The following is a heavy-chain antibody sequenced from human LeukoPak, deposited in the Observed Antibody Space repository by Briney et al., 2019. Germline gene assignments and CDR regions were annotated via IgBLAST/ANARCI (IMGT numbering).Heavy chain of an antibody. V-gene: IGHV1-8*01. Sequence: GASVKVSCKASGYTFTSYDINWVRQAPGQGLEWMGWMNPNSGNTGYAQKFQGRVTMTRNTSISTAYMELSSLRSEDTAVYYCARGRRDGYHDDAFDIWGQGTMVTVSS. CDR2: MNPNSGNT. D-gene: IGHD5-24*01. J-gene: IGHJ3*02. CDR3: ARGRRDGYHDDAFDI. CDR1: GYTFTSYD.